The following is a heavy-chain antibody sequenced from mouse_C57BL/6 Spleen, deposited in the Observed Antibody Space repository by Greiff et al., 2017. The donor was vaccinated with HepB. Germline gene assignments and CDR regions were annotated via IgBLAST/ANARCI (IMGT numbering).Heavy chain of an antibody. CDR1: GYTFTSYW. J-gene: IGHJ3*01. CDR3: ARRHYYGSSYGFAY. D-gene: IGHD1-1*01. V-gene: IGHV1-50*01. Sequence: VQLQQSGAELVKPGASVKLSCKASGYTFTSYWMQWVKQRPGQGLEWIGEIDPADSYTNYNQKFKGKATLTVDTSSSTAYMQLSSLTSEDSAVYYCARRHYYGSSYGFAYWGQGTLVTVSA. CDR2: IDPADSYT.